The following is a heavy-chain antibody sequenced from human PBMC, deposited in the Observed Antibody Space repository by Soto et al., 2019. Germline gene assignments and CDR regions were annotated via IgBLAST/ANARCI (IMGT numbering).Heavy chain of an antibody. V-gene: IGHV1-3*01. D-gene: IGHD2-21*02. J-gene: IGHJ4*02. CDR2: INAGNGNT. Sequence: QVQLVQSGAEVKKPGASVKVSCKASGYTFTSYAMHWVRQAPGQRLEWMGWINAGNGNTKYSQKFQGRVTITRDTSASTDYMELSSLRSEDTAVYYCARYIVVVTAIPVDYWGQGTLVTVSS. CDR1: GYTFTSYA. CDR3: ARYIVVVTAIPVDY.